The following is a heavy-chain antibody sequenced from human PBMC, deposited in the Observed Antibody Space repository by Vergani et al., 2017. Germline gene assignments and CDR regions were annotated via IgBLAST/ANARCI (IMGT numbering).Heavy chain of an antibody. Sequence: QVQLQESGPGLVKPSETLSLTCTVSGGSISSYYWSWIRQPPGKGLEWIGYIYYSGSTNYNPSLKSRVTISVYTSKNQFSLKLSSVTAADTAVYYCARESSSIAARPVWGQGTLVTVSS. J-gene: IGHJ4*02. CDR2: IYYSGST. D-gene: IGHD6-6*01. CDR3: ARESSSIAARPV. CDR1: GGSISSYY. V-gene: IGHV4-59*01.